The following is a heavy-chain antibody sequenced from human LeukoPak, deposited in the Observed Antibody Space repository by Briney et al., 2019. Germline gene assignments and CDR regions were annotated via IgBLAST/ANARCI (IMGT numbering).Heavy chain of an antibody. V-gene: IGHV3-74*01. CDR1: GFTFKLYW. CDR3: ANRYNWNDGY. Sequence: PGGSLRLSCAASGFTFKLYWMHWVRQVPGKRPVWVSRINDDGSDTIYADSVRGRFTISRDDAKNTLYLQMNSLRAEDTAVYYCANRYNWNDGYWGQGTLVTVSS. CDR2: INDDGSDT. J-gene: IGHJ4*02. D-gene: IGHD1-1*01.